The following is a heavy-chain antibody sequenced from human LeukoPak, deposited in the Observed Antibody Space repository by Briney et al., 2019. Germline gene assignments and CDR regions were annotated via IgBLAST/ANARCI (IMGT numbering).Heavy chain of an antibody. CDR2: ISGSGGST. CDR3: AKIRSEVVVAATNY. V-gene: IGHV3-23*01. CDR1: GFTFSSYG. Sequence: GGSLRLSCAASGFTFSSYGMSWIRQAPGKGLEWVSLISGSGGSTYYTDSVKGRFTISRDNSKDTLFLQMDSLRAEDTAVYYCAKIRSEVVVAATNYWSQGTLVSVSS. D-gene: IGHD2-15*01. J-gene: IGHJ4*02.